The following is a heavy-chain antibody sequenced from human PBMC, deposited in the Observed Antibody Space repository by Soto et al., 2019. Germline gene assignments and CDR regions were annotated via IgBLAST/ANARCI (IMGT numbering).Heavy chain of an antibody. D-gene: IGHD6-19*01. V-gene: IGHV4-59*01. CDR1: GSSISSYY. J-gene: IGHJ4*02. CDR3: ARYSSGWYSGPFDY. CDR2: IYYSGST. Sequence: SLTLSLTWTVSGSSISSYYWSWIRQPPGKGLEWIGYIYYSGSTNYNPFLKSRVTISVDTSKNQFSLKLSSVTAADTAVYYCARYSSGWYSGPFDYWGQGTLVSVSS.